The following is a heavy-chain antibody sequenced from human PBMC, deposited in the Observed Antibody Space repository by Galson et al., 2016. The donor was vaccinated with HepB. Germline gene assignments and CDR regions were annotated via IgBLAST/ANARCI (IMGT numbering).Heavy chain of an antibody. CDR2: IKQDGSKK. Sequence: SLRLSCAGSGFTFSSYWMSWVRQTPGKEMEWVANIKQDGSKKEYVDSVKGRFIISRDNAKSSMCLQMNSLTVEDTAVYYCAREATGGFDPWGQGTLVSVSS. CDR3: AREATGGFDP. CDR1: GFTFSSYW. J-gene: IGHJ5*02. V-gene: IGHV3-7*01. D-gene: IGHD7-27*01.